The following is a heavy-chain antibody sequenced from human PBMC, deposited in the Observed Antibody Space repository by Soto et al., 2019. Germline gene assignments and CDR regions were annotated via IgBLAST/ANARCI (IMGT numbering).Heavy chain of an antibody. J-gene: IGHJ4*02. Sequence: SETLSLTCAVYGGSFSGYYWSWIRQPPGKGLEWIGEINHSGSTNYNPSLKSRVTISVDTSKNQFSLKLSSVTAADTAVYYCARVRRIRGPDYWGQGTLVTVSS. V-gene: IGHV4-34*01. CDR3: ARVRRIRGPDY. CDR2: INHSGST. D-gene: IGHD2-15*01. CDR1: GGSFSGYY.